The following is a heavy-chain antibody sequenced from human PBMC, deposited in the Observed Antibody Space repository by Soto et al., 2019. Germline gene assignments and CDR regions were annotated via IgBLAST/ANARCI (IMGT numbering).Heavy chain of an antibody. V-gene: IGHV4-39*01. CDR1: GGSISSSSYY. Sequence: SETLSLTCTVSGGSISSSSYYWAWIRQPPGKGLEWIGTIYYSGSTYYNPSLKSRVTISVDTSKSQFSLKLSSVTAADTALYYCASLLYYDSSGLYHSFDYCGEGTMVTVYS. CDR3: ASLLYYDSSGLYHSFDY. D-gene: IGHD3-22*01. CDR2: IYYSGST. J-gene: IGHJ4*02.